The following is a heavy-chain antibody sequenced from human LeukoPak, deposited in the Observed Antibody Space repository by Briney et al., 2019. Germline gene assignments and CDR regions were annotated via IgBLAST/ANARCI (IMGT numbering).Heavy chain of an antibody. V-gene: IGHV4-4*07. CDR1: GGSISSYY. Sequence: PSETLSLTCTVSGGSISSYYWSWIRQPAGKGLEWIGRIYTSGSTNYNPSLKSRVTMSVDTSKSQFPLKLSSVTAADTAVYYCASGIVLRFLEWPESFDYWGQEPWSPSPQ. CDR2: IYTSGST. J-gene: IGHJ4*01. CDR3: ASGIVLRFLEWPESFDY. D-gene: IGHD3-3*01.